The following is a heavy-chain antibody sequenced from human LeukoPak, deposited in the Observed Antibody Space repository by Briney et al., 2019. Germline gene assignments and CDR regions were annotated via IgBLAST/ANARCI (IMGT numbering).Heavy chain of an antibody. D-gene: IGHD3-3*01. CDR2: ISGSGGST. V-gene: IGHV3-23*01. CDR1: GFTFSSYA. Sequence: GGSLRLSCAASGFTFSSYAMSWVRQAPGKGLEWVSAISGSGGSTYYADSVKGRFTISRDNSKNTLYLQMNSLRAEDTAVYYRASRDDFWSGYTNFDYWGQGTLVTVSS. J-gene: IGHJ4*02. CDR3: ASRDDFWSGYTNFDY.